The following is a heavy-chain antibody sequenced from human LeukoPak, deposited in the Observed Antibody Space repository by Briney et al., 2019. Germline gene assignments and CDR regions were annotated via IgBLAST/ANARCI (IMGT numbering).Heavy chain of an antibody. Sequence: PGGSLRLSCAASGFTVSSNYMSWVRQAPGKGLEWVSVIYSGGSTYYADSVKGRFTISRDNSKNTLYLQMNSLRAEDTAVYYCARSDHNSWNAFDIWGQGTMVTVSS. J-gene: IGHJ3*02. CDR2: IYSGGST. V-gene: IGHV3-53*01. CDR1: GFTVSSNY. CDR3: ARSDHNSWNAFDI. D-gene: IGHD1-26*01.